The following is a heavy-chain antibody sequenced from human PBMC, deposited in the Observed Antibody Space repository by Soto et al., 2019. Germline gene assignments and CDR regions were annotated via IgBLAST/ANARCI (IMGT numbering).Heavy chain of an antibody. CDR2: ISGSGGST. V-gene: IGHV3-23*01. J-gene: IGHJ6*02. CDR3: EKDIRRRRWSYYGMDV. Sequence: GGSLRLSCAASGFTFSSYAMSWVRQAPGKGLEWVSAISGSGGSTYYADSVKGRFTISRDNSKNTLYLQMNSLRAEDTAVYYCEKDIRRRRWSYYGMDVWGQGTTVTVSS. D-gene: IGHD2-8*01. CDR1: GFTFSSYA.